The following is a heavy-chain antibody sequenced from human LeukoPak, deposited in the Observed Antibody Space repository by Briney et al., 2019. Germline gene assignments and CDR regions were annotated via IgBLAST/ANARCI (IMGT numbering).Heavy chain of an antibody. CDR1: GFTFSRFG. CDR2: ISSSSSII. V-gene: IGHV3-48*01. Sequence: GGSLRLSCAASGFTFSRFGMNWVRQAPGKGLEWVSYISSSSSIIYYADSVKGRFTISRDNAKNSLYLQMNSLRAEDTAVYYCARDSGRLSGYPDYWGQGTLVTVSS. D-gene: IGHD3-22*01. J-gene: IGHJ4*02. CDR3: ARDSGRLSGYPDY.